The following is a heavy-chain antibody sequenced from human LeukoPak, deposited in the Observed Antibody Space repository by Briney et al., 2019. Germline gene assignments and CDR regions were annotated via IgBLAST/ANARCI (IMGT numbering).Heavy chain of an antibody. CDR1: GFTFSSYS. CDR2: ISSSSSTI. D-gene: IGHD2-2*01. V-gene: IGHV3-48*01. J-gene: IGHJ3*02. Sequence: PGGSLRLSCAASGFTFSSYSMNWVRQAPGKGLEWVSYISSSSSTIYYADSVKGRFTISRDNAKNSLYLQMNSLRAEDTAVYYCATAYCSSTSCPNDAFDIWGQGTMVTVSS. CDR3: ATAYCSSTSCPNDAFDI.